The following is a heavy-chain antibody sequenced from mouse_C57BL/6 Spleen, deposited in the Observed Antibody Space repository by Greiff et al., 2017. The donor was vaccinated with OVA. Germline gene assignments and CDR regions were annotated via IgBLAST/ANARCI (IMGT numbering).Heavy chain of an antibody. Sequence: QVQLQQPGAELVRPGASVTLSCKASGYTFTDYEMHWVKQTPVHGLEWIGAIDPETGGTAYNQKFKGKAILTADKSSSTAYMELRSLTSEDSAVYYCTSLITTVVEGYWGQGTTLTVSS. CDR1: GYTFTDYE. CDR3: TSLITTVVEGY. V-gene: IGHV1-15*01. J-gene: IGHJ2*01. D-gene: IGHD1-1*01. CDR2: IDPETGGT.